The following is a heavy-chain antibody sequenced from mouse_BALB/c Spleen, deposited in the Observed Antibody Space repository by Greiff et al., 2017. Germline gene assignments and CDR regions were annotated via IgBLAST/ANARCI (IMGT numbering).Heavy chain of an antibody. CDR1: GYAFTNYL. CDR2: INPGSGGT. V-gene: IGHV1-54*01. CDR3: ARGGKDY. Sequence: VKLQESGAELVRPGTSVKVSCKASGYAFTNYLIEWVKQRPGQGLEWIGVINPGSGGTNYNEKFKGKATLTADKSSSTAYMQLSSLTSDDSAVYFCARGGKDYWGQGTTLTVSA. J-gene: IGHJ2*01. D-gene: IGHD1-1*02.